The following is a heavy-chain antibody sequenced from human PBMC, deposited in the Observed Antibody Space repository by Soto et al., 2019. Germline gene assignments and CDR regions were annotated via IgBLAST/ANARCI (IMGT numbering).Heavy chain of an antibody. J-gene: IGHJ2*01. CDR2: IFHSGNT. V-gene: IGHV4-38-2*01. CDR3: ARNWYFDL. Sequence: SETLSLTCAVFGYSISSGYYWGWIRQPPGKGLEWIGSIFHSGNTYYNPSLKSRVTMSVDTSKNQFSLKLSSVTAAVAAVYYCARNWYFDLWGRGTMVTVSS. CDR1: GYSISSGYY.